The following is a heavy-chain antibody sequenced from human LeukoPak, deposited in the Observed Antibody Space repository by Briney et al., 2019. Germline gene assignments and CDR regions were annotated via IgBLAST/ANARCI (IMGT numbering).Heavy chain of an antibody. V-gene: IGHV1-2*02. CDR3: AREVYDSSGPSFDY. D-gene: IGHD3-22*01. CDR2: INPNSGGT. J-gene: IGHJ4*02. Sequence: GASVKVSCKASGYTFTGYCMHWVRQAPGQGLEWMGWINPNSGGTNYAQKFQGRVTMTRDTSISTAYMELSRLRSDDTAVCYCAREVYDSSGPSFDYWGQGTLVTVSS. CDR1: GYTFTGYC.